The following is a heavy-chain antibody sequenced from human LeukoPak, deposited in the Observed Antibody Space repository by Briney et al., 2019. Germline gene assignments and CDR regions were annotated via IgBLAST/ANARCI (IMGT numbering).Heavy chain of an antibody. Sequence: ASVKVSCKASGYTFTSYDINWVRQATGQGLEWMGWMNPNSGNTGYAQKFQGRVTMTRNTSISTAYMELSSLRSVDTAVYYCVRFGEFYYYYGMDVWGQGTTVTVSS. CDR3: VRFGEFYYYYGMDV. J-gene: IGHJ6*02. CDR2: MNPNSGNT. D-gene: IGHD3-10*01. CDR1: GYTFTSYD. V-gene: IGHV1-8*01.